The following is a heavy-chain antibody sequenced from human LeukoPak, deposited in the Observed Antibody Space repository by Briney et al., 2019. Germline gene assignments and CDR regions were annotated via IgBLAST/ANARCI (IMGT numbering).Heavy chain of an antibody. CDR2: ISASGST. D-gene: IGHD4-17*01. V-gene: IGHV3-23*01. Sequence: GGSLRLSCAASGFTFGSYAMSWVRQAPGKGLQWVSSISASGSTYYAESVKGRFTISRDNSKNTLYLQMNGLRAEDTAVYYCARDYYGDYYFDYWGQGTLVTVSS. CDR1: GFTFGSYA. CDR3: ARDYYGDYYFDY. J-gene: IGHJ4*02.